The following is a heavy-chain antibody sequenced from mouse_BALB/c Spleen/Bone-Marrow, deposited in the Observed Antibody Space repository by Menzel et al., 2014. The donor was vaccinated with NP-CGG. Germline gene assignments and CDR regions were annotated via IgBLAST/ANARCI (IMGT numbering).Heavy chain of an antibody. Sequence: EVQRVESGAELMKPGASVKLSCTASGFNIKDTYMHWVKQRPEQGLEWIGRIDPANGNTKYDPKFQGKATITADTSSNTAYLQLSSLTSEDTAVYYCARWEYYAMDYWGQGTSVTVSS. CDR2: IDPANGNT. CDR1: GFNIKDTY. V-gene: IGHV14-3*02. J-gene: IGHJ4*01. CDR3: ARWEYYAMDY. D-gene: IGHD4-1*01.